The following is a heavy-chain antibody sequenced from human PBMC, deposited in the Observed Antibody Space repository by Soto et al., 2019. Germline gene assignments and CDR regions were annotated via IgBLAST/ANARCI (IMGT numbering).Heavy chain of an antibody. CDR3: VSDGMKLLRDWFDR. CDR2: IYATVTT. Sequence: SETLSLTCTVSGDSISGFYWSWIRKSAGKGLEWIGRIYATVTTDYNPSLKSRVMMSVDTSKKQFSLKLRSVTAADTAVYYCVSDGMKLLRDWFDRWGQGTPVRVSA. CDR1: GDSISGFY. D-gene: IGHD1-1*01. V-gene: IGHV4-4*07. J-gene: IGHJ5*02.